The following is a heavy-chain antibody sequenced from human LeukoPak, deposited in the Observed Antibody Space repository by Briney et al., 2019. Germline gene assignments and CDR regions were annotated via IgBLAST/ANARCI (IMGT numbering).Heavy chain of an antibody. CDR1: GYTFKGYY. CDR3: ARTKNGASGYYYMDV. CDR2: VNPNRRVT. V-gene: IGHV1-2*02. D-gene: IGHD1-26*01. J-gene: IGHJ6*03. Sequence: ASVKVSCKASGYTFKGYYIHWVRQAPGQGLEWMGWVNPNRRVTNYAQKFQGRVTMTRDTSISTAYMELSSLTSDDTAVYYCARTKNGASGYYYMDVWGKGATVTVSS.